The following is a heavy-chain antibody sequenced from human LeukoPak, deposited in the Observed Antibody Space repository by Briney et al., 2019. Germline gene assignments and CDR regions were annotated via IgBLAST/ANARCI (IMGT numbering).Heavy chain of an antibody. CDR2: IIPIFDTA. D-gene: IGHD4-23*01. CDR3: AGTVVTPYFDY. J-gene: IGHJ4*02. Sequence: SVKVSCKASGGTFSSYAISWVRQAPGQGLEWMGGIIPIFDTANYAQNFQGRVTITADKSTSTAYMELSSLRSEDTAVYYCAGTVVTPYFDYWGQGTLVTVSP. CDR1: GGTFSSYA. V-gene: IGHV1-69*06.